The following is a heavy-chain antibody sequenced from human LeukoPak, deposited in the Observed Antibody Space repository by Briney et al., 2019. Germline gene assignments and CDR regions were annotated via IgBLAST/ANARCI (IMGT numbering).Heavy chain of an antibody. CDR1: GGSISSYY. V-gene: IGHV4-4*07. CDR2: IYTSGST. D-gene: IGHD2-2*01. Sequence: SETLSLTCTVSGGSISSYYWSCIRQPAGKGLEWIGRIYTSGSTNYNPSLKSRVTMSVDTSKNQFSLKLSSVTAADTAVYYCARGLRYQLLLGPGFDYWGQGTLVTVSS. CDR3: ARGLRYQLLLGPGFDY. J-gene: IGHJ4*02.